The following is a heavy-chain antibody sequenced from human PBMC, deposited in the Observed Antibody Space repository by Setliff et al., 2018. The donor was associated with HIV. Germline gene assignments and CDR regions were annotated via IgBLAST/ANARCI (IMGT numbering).Heavy chain of an antibody. CDR3: ARDLGRITLSGVSEGWFDP. Sequence: SSVKVSCKASGYTFNNYGISWVRQAPGQGLEWMGWISTYNGNTNYAQKFQGRVTMTTDTSTSTAYMELRSLRSDDTAVYYCARDLGRITLSGVSEGWFDPWGQGTLVTVSS. J-gene: IGHJ5*02. CDR2: ISTYNGNT. CDR1: GYTFNNYG. D-gene: IGHD3-3*01. V-gene: IGHV1-18*01.